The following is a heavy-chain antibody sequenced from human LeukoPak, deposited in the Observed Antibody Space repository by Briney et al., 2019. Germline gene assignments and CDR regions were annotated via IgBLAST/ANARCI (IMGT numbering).Heavy chain of an antibody. CDR1: GYTFTGYY. CDR3: ARGEYGSGSYWGGY. Sequence: ASVKVSCKASGYTFTGYYMNWVRQAPGQGLEWMGWINPNSGGTNYAQKFQGRVTMTRDTSISTAYMELSRLRSDDTAVYYCARGEYGSGSYWGGYWGQGTLVTVSS. CDR2: INPNSGGT. D-gene: IGHD3-10*01. V-gene: IGHV1-2*02. J-gene: IGHJ4*02.